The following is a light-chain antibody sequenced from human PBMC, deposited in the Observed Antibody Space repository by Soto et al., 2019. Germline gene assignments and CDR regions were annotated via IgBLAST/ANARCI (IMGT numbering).Light chain of an antibody. J-gene: IGKJ1*01. Sequence: EIVLTQSPGTLSLSPGERATLSCRASQSVSSSYLAWYQQKPGQAPRLLIYGASSRATGIPDRFSGSGSGTDFTLTISRLEPEDFAVYYCQQSGSSRTFGQGTRWIS. CDR3: QQSGSSRT. V-gene: IGKV3-20*01. CDR1: QSVSSSY. CDR2: GAS.